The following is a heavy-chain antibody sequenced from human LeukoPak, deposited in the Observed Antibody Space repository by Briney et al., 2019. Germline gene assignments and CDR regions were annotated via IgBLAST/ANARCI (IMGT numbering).Heavy chain of an antibody. CDR2: IIPIFGTA. V-gene: IGHV1-69*13. J-gene: IGHJ5*02. CDR3: ARVIEGNGSRNWFDP. Sequence: GASVKVSCKASGGTFSGYAISWVRQAPGQGLEWMGGIIPIFGTANYAQKFQGRVTITADESTSTAYMELSNLRSEDTAVYYCARVIEGNGSRNWFDPWGQGTLVTVSS. CDR1: GGTFSGYA. D-gene: IGHD1-26*01.